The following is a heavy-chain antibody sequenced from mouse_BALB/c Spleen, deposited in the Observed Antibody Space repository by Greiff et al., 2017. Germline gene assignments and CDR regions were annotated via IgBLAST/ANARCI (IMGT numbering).Heavy chain of an antibody. CDR1: GFNIKDTY. D-gene: IGHD1-1*01. CDR2: IDPANGNT. V-gene: IGHV14-3*02. J-gene: IGHJ4*01. Sequence: EVKVEESGAELVKPGASVKLSCTASGFNIKDTYMHWVKQRPEQGLEWIGRIDPANGNTKYDPKFQGKATITADTSSNTAYLQLSSLTSEDTAVYYCARGYHYYGSSYDAMDYWGQGTSVTVSS. CDR3: ARGYHYYGSSYDAMDY.